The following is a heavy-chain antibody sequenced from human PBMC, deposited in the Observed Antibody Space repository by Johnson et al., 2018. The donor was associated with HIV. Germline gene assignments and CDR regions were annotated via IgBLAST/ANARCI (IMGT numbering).Heavy chain of an antibody. J-gene: IGHJ3*02. CDR3: ARAHLIFPKNAFDI. V-gene: IGHV3-66*01. CDR2: IYSGGDT. Sequence: VQLVESGGGLVQPGGSLRLSCAVSGFTVSSNYITWVRQAPGKGLEWISVIYSGGDTYYADSVKGRFTISRDDSKNTLYLQINRLTADDTAVYYCARAHLIFPKNAFDIWGQGTMVTVSS. D-gene: IGHD3-3*02. CDR1: GFTVSSNY.